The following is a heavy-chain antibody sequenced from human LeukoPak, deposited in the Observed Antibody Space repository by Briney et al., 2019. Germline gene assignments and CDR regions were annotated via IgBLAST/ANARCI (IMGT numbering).Heavy chain of an antibody. D-gene: IGHD6-13*01. J-gene: IGHJ6*03. Sequence: PGGSLRLSCAASGFTFSSYWMSWVREAPGKGRECVANIKQDGSEKYYVDSVRGRFTISRDNAKNSLYLTMNSLRAEDTAVYYCARDQGSSWSSYYYYYYMDVWGKGTTVTVSS. CDR2: IKQDGSEK. CDR1: GFTFSSYW. V-gene: IGHV3-7*01. CDR3: ARDQGSSWSSYYYYYYMDV.